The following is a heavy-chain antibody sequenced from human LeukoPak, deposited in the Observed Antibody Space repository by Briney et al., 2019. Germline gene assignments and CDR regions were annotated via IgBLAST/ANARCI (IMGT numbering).Heavy chain of an antibody. V-gene: IGHV3-21*01. Sequence: PGGSLRLSCAASGFTFSSYSMNWVRQAPGEGLEWVSSISSSSSYIYYADSVKGRFTISRDNAKNSLYLQMNSLRAEDTAVYYCARDRYDSSGYPVWFDPWGQGTLVTVSS. D-gene: IGHD3-22*01. CDR2: ISSSSSYI. CDR3: ARDRYDSSGYPVWFDP. CDR1: GFTFSSYS. J-gene: IGHJ5*02.